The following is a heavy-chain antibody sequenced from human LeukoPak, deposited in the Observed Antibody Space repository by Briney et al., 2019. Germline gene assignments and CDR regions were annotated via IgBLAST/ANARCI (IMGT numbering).Heavy chain of an antibody. V-gene: IGHV3-23*01. CDR3: AKGGVATMRDGYNYYYYYMEV. CDR1: RITFSSHA. Sequence: GGSLRLSCEAPRITFSSHAMSWVGQAPGKGLQWVSLISGSGGHTFYGDSVKGRFTISRDNSKNTVYLQMSSLRAEDTAIYYCAKGGVATMRDGYNYYYYYMEVWGRGTTVTVSS. D-gene: IGHD5-24*01. J-gene: IGHJ6*03. CDR2: ISGSGGHT.